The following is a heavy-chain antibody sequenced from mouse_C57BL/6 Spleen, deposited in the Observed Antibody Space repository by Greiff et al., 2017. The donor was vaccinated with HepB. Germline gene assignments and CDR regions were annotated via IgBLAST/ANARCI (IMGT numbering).Heavy chain of an antibody. V-gene: IGHV5-17*01. CDR3: ARLLRSGAMDY. Sequence: EVQLQESGGGLVKPGGSLKLSCAASGFTFSDYGMHWVRQAPEKGLEWVAYISSGSSTIYYADTVKGRFTISRDNAKNTLFLQMTSLRSEDTAMYYCARLLRSGAMDYWGQGTSVTVSS. J-gene: IGHJ4*01. CDR2: ISSGSSTI. CDR1: GFTFSDYG. D-gene: IGHD1-1*01.